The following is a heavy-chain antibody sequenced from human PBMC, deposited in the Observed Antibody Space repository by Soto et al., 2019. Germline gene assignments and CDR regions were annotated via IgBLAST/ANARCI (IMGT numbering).Heavy chain of an antibody. V-gene: IGHV1-3*04. D-gene: IGHD5-18*01. CDR1: GYTFTNYA. J-gene: IGHJ3*02. CDR2: INTGNDNT. CDR3: ARDRGYSYGLHAFDI. Sequence: QVQLVQSGAEVKKPGASVKVFCKASGYTFTNYAVHWVRQAPGQRLEWMGWINTGNDNTKYSQKFQGRVTITRDTSASTAYMELSSLRSEDTALYYCARDRGYSYGLHAFDIWGQGTMVTVSS.